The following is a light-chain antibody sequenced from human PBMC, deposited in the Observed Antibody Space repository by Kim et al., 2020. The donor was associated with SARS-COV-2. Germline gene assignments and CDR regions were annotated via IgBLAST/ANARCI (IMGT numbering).Light chain of an antibody. J-gene: IGKJ1*01. CDR1: QGISSY. CDR2: AAS. Sequence: IQLTQSPSSLSASVGDRVIITCRASQGISSYLAWYQQKAGKAPKLLIYAASTLQSGVPSRFSGSGSGTDFTLTISSLQPEDFATYYCQQLHSYPRTFGQGTKVDIK. CDR3: QQLHSYPRT. V-gene: IGKV1-9*01.